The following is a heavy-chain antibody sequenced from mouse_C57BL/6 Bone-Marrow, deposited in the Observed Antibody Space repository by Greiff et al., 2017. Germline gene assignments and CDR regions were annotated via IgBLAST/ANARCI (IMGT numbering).Heavy chain of an antibody. V-gene: IGHV2-9-1*01. Sequence: QVQLQQSGPGLVAPSQSLSITCTVSGFSLTSYAISWVRQPPGKGLEWLGVIWTGGGKNYNSALKYRLSSSKDNTKSQVFLKKNSLQTDDTARYYWDRDYGKGSAYWGQGTLVTVSA. D-gene: IGHD2-1*01. CDR1: GFSLTSYA. CDR3: DRDYGKGSAY. CDR2: IWTGGGK. J-gene: IGHJ3*01.